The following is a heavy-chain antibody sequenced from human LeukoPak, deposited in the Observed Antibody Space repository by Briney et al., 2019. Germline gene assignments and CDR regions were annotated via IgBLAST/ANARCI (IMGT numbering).Heavy chain of an antibody. CDR3: AREDDWNYEDY. J-gene: IGHJ4*02. D-gene: IGHD1-7*01. V-gene: IGHV3-7*01. Sequence: PGGSLRLSCAASGFTFSSYWMTWVRQAPGKGLEWVANIGEDGSEKYYVDSVKGRFTIPRDNAKNSLYLQMNSLRAEDTAIYYCAREDDWNYEDYWGQGTLVTVSS. CDR1: GFTFSSYW. CDR2: IGEDGSEK.